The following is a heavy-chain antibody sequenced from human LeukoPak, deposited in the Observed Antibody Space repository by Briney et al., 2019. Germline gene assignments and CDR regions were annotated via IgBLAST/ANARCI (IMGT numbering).Heavy chain of an antibody. J-gene: IGHJ4*02. CDR3: ARWGTAMGTTDY. D-gene: IGHD5-18*01. Sequence: GASVKVSCKASGYTFTDYYMHWVRQAPGQGLEWMGRINPNSGGTNYAQKFQGSVTMTRDTSISTAYMELCRLRFDDTAVYYCARWGTAMGTTDYWGQGTLVTVSS. CDR2: INPNSGGT. V-gene: IGHV1-2*06. CDR1: GYTFTDYY.